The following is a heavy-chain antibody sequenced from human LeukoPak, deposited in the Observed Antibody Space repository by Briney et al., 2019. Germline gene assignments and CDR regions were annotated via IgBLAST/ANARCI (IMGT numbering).Heavy chain of an antibody. CDR2: ISSSGSTI. V-gene: IGHV3-48*03. CDR3: AELGITMIGGV. J-gene: IGHJ6*04. CDR1: GFTFSNYE. Sequence: GGSLRLSCAASGFTFSNYEMNWVRQAPGTGLEWVAYISSSGSTIYYADSVKGRFTISRDNAKNSLYLQMNSLRAEDTAVYYCAELGITMIGGVWGKGTTVTISS. D-gene: IGHD3-10*02.